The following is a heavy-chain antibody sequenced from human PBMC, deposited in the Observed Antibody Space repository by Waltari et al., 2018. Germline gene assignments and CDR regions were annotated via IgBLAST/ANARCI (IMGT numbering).Heavy chain of an antibody. V-gene: IGHV1-69*04. Sequence: QVQLVQSGAEVKKPGSSVKVSCKASGGTFSSYAISWVRQAPGQGLEWMGGIIPILGIANYAQKFEGRVTITADESTSTAYMELSSLRSEDTAVYYCARDVKLAAPGFDYWGQGTLVTVSS. CDR3: ARDVKLAAPGFDY. J-gene: IGHJ4*02. D-gene: IGHD6-6*01. CDR2: IIPILGIA. CDR1: GGTFSSYA.